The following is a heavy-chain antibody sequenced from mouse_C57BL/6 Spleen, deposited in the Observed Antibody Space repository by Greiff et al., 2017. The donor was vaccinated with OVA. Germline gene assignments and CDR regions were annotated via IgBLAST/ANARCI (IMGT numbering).Heavy chain of an antibody. D-gene: IGHD1-1*01. Sequence: QVQLQQPGAELVKPGASVTLSCKASGYTFTSYWMQWVKQRPGQGLEWIGAIDPSDSYTNYNQKFKGKATLTVDTSSSTAYMQLSSLTSEDFAVYYCAMGDYYGSSYRYYCDYWGQGTTLTVSS. J-gene: IGHJ2*01. CDR1: GYTFTSYW. CDR3: AMGDYYGSSYRYYCDY. CDR2: IDPSDSYT. V-gene: IGHV1-50*01.